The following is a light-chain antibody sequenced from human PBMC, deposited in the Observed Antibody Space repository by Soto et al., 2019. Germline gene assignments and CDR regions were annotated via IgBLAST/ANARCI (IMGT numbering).Light chain of an antibody. CDR1: QSIDNY. CDR3: QQGITAPLT. J-gene: IGKJ4*01. Sequence: DIQMTQSPSSLSASVGDRVTITCRASQSIDNYLNWYQQKSGKAPQLLIYSASHLQSGVPSRFSGGGYGTDFILTISSLQPEDSAIYFCQQGITAPLTFGGGTKVEIK. CDR2: SAS. V-gene: IGKV1-39*01.